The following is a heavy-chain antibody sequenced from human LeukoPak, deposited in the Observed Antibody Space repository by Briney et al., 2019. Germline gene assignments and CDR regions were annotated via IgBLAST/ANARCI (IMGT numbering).Heavy chain of an antibody. D-gene: IGHD6-13*01. V-gene: IGHV1-46*01. J-gene: IGHJ4*02. CDR3: ARDCGSSWYTVRY. CDR2: INPRGGST. Sequence: ASAKVSCKASGYTFTTYYMHWVRQAPGQRLEWRGMINPRGGSTNYAQKFQGRVTMTRDTSTSTVSMELSSLRSEDTAMYYCARDCGSSWYTVRYWGQGALVTVSS. CDR1: GYTFTTYY.